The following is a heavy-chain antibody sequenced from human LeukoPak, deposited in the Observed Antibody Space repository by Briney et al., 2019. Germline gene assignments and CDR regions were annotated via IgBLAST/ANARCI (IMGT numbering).Heavy chain of an antibody. D-gene: IGHD4-17*01. V-gene: IGHV4-34*01. CDR2: INHGGST. J-gene: IGHJ6*03. CDR1: GGSFSGYY. CDR3: ARGVDYGDYALDYSYMDV. Sequence: PSETLSLTCAVYGGSFSGYYWSWIRQPPGKGLEWIGEINHGGSTNYNPSLKSRVTISVETSKSQFSLKLSSVTAADTAVYYCARGVDYGDYALDYSYMDVWGKGTTVTVSS.